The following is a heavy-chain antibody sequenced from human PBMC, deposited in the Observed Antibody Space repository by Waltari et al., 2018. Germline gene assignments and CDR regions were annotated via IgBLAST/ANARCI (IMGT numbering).Heavy chain of an antibody. V-gene: IGHV3-15*01. D-gene: IGHD6-19*01. CDR1: GFSLKNAW. CDR2: IKSETDGGTT. CDR3: TTALDFIYTSVSGDAFHI. J-gene: IGHJ3*02. Sequence: EVQLVESGGGSAKAGGSLSLSCAGSGFSLKNAWMSWVRQAPGKGLEWIGRIKSETDGGTTDLSAPVKDRFSISRDDSKNTLFLQVNNLETEDTGFYYCTTALDFIYTSVSGDAFHIWGRGTMVTVSS.